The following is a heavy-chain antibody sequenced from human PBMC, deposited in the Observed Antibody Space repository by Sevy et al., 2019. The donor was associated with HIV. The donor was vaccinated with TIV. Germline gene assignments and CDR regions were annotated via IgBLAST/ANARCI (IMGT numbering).Heavy chain of an antibody. Sequence: GGSLRLSCAASGFTFSNAWMSWVRQAPGKGLEWVGRIKSKTDGGTTDYAAPVKGRFTISRDDSKNTLYLQMNGLKTEDTAVYYCTTDVSSGYYYGYYYYGMDVWGQGTTVTVSS. V-gene: IGHV3-15*01. D-gene: IGHD3-22*01. J-gene: IGHJ6*02. CDR1: GFTFSNAW. CDR3: TTDVSSGYYYGYYYYGMDV. CDR2: IKSKTDGGTT.